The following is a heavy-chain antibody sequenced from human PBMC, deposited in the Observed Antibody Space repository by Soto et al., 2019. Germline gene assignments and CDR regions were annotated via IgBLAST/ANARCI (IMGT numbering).Heavy chain of an antibody. CDR1: GGSISSSSYY. D-gene: IGHD2-2*01. J-gene: IGHJ4*02. CDR2: IYYSGSGST. Sequence: QLQLQESGPGLVKPSETLSLTCTVSGGSISSSSYYWGWIRQPPEKGLEWIGSIYYSGSGSTHYNPSLKSRVTMSVDTSKNQFSLKLSSVTAADTAVYYCARLRKGGVGYCTRTTCYVDYWGQGTLVTVSS. V-gene: IGHV4-39*01. CDR3: ARLRKGGVGYCTRTTCYVDY.